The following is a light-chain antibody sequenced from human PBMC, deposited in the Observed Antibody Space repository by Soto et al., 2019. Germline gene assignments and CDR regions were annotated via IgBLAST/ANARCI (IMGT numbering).Light chain of an antibody. CDR2: GAS. CDR3: QQYGSSPLT. V-gene: IGKV3-20*01. Sequence: EIVLTQSPGTLSLSPGERATLSCRASQSVSSNYLAWYQQKPGQAPRLLIYGASSRATGIPDRFSGSGSGTDFTLNISRLEPEDFAVYYCQQYGSSPLTFGQGTKVEIK. J-gene: IGKJ2*01. CDR1: QSVSSNY.